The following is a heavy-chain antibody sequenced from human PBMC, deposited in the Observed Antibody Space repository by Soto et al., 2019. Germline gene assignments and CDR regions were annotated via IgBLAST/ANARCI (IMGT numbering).Heavy chain of an antibody. CDR2: IYHSGST. D-gene: IGHD3-10*01. Sequence: CAVDGGAMNRGGSPWTSHRQPPGKGLEWIGYIYHSGSTYYNPSLKSRVTISVDRSKNQFSLKLSSVTAADTAVYYCTRLDYGRFEFRGHGTPVTGFS. CDR1: GGAMNRGGSP. V-gene: IGHV4-30-2*01. CDR3: TRLDYGRFEF. J-gene: IGHJ4*01.